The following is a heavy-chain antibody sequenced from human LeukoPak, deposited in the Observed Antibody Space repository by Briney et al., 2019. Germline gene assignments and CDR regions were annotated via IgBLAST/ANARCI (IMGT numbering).Heavy chain of an antibody. Sequence: SVKVSFKASGFTSTISAMQWVRQARGQRLEWIGWIVVGSGNTNYAQKFQERVTITRDMSTSTAYMELSSLRPEDTAVYYCAADFSDDYGGSFDPSGQGTLVTVSS. CDR3: AADFSDDYGGSFDP. V-gene: IGHV1-58*02. J-gene: IGHJ5*02. CDR2: IVVGSGNT. CDR1: GFTSTISA. D-gene: IGHD4-23*01.